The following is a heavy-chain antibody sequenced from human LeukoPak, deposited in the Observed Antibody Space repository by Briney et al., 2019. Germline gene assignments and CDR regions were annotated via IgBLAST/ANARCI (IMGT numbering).Heavy chain of an antibody. CDR3: ARSWGSWSRNPLDF. CDR2: ITTTSSAT. Sequence: GGSLRLSCAASGFNFVSYNMNWVRQAPGKGLEWVSYITTTSSATYYADSVKGRFTISRDNDDNSLYLLMNSLRAEDTAVYYCARSWGSWSRNPLDFWGQGTLVTVSS. D-gene: IGHD6-13*01. J-gene: IGHJ4*02. CDR1: GFNFVSYN. V-gene: IGHV3-48*01.